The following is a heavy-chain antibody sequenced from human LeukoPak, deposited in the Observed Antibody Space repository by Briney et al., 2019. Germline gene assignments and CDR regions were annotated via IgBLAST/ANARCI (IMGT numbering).Heavy chain of an antibody. CDR1: GFTFSTYG. CDR3: AKGGLVHRFDP. CDR2: ISGSGDNT. V-gene: IGHV3-23*01. Sequence: GGSLRLSCAASGFTFSTYGMSWVRQAPGKGLEWVSGISGSGDNTYYADSVEGRFTISRDNSKNTLYLQMNSLRADDTAVYYCAKGGLVHRFDPWGQGTLVTVSS. J-gene: IGHJ5*02.